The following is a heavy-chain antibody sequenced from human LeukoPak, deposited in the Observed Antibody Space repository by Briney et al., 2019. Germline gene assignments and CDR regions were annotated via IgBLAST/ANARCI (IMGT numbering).Heavy chain of an antibody. J-gene: IGHJ4*02. D-gene: IGHD1-1*01. Sequence: PGGSLRLSCAASGFTFSSFGMHWVRQAPGKGLEWVAFIRYDGSNKYYADSVKGRFTISRDNAKNSLYLQMNSLRAEDTAVYYCAKRVSGTAGFFDYWGQGTLVTVSS. CDR2: IRYDGSNK. V-gene: IGHV3-30*02. CDR1: GFTFSSFG. CDR3: AKRVSGTAGFFDY.